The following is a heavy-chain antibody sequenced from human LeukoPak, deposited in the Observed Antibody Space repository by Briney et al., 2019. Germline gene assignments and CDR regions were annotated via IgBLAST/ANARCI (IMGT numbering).Heavy chain of an antibody. Sequence: GGSLRLSCAASGFTFSSYGMHWVRQAPGKGLEWVAFISNDGGNKYCADSVKGRFTLSRDNSRNTLYLQMNSLRAEDTAVYYCAKDSLGGVVPAAISAYWGQGTLVTVSS. CDR2: ISNDGGNK. CDR1: GFTFSSYG. V-gene: IGHV3-30*18. CDR3: AKDSLGGVVPAAISAY. D-gene: IGHD2-2*02. J-gene: IGHJ4*02.